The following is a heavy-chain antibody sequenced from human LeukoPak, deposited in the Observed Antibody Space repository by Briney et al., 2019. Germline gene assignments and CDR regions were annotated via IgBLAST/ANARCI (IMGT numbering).Heavy chain of an antibody. CDR3: ARDEGGSHDY. V-gene: IGHV4-59*12. CDR2: IYYSGST. D-gene: IGHD6-13*01. CDR1: GDSINSYY. J-gene: IGHJ4*02. Sequence: KPSETLSLTCTVSGDSINSYYWSWIRQPPGKGLEWIGYIYYSGSTNYNASLKSRVTISVDTSKNQFSLKLSSVTAADTAVYYCARDEGGSHDYWGQGTLVTVSS.